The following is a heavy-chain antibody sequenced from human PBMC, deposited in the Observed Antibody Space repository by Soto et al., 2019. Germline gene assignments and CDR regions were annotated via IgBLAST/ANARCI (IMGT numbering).Heavy chain of an antibody. CDR3: ARHRIAVAAPLDS. D-gene: IGHD6-19*01. CDR2: IYYDGSV. CDR1: GGAIRNSIYY. V-gene: IGHV4-39*01. J-gene: IGHJ4*02. Sequence: SETLSLTCTVSGGAIRNSIYYWGWIRQPPGKGLEWIGTIYYDGSVAYSPSLKSRVTLSVDTSRNHFSVKINSVTAADTAVYFCARHRIAVAAPLDSWGQGTLV.